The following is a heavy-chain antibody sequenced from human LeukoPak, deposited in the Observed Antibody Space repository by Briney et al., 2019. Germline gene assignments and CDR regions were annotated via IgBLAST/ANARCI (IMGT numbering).Heavy chain of an antibody. Sequence: PGGSLRLSCAAPGFTFSSYGMQWVRQAPGKGLEWVAVISYDGSNKYYAGSVKGRFTISRDNSKNTLYLQMNSLRAEDTAVYYCAKDAWGTTSNWFDPWGQGTLVTVSS. V-gene: IGHV3-30*18. CDR1: GFTFSSYG. CDR2: ISYDGSNK. D-gene: IGHD1-1*01. CDR3: AKDAWGTTSNWFDP. J-gene: IGHJ5*02.